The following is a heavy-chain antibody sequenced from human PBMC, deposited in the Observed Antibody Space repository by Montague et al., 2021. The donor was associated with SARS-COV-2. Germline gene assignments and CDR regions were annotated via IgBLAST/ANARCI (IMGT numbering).Heavy chain of an antibody. J-gene: IGHJ5*02. CDR1: GGPISSYY. Sequence: SETLSLTCTVSGGPISSYYWSWIRQPPGKGLEWIGYIYYSGSTNYNPSLKSRVTISVDTSKNQFSLKLSSVTAADTAVYYYAREDYSNAWFDPWGQGTLVTVSS. D-gene: IGHD4-11*01. CDR2: IYYSGST. CDR3: AREDYSNAWFDP. V-gene: IGHV4-59*01.